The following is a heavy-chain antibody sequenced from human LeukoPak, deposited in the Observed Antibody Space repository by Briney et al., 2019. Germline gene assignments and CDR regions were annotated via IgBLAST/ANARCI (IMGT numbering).Heavy chain of an antibody. J-gene: IGHJ4*02. CDR1: GYTFSSYW. D-gene: IGHD6-6*01. V-gene: IGHV5-51*01. Sequence: GESLKISCKGSGYTFSSYWISWVRQMPGKGLEWMGIIYPGDSDTRDSPSFQGQVTISADKSISTAYLQWTSLKASDTAIYYCARRGEYSSSVAFDYWGQGTLVTVSS. CDR3: ARRGEYSSSVAFDY. CDR2: IYPGDSDT.